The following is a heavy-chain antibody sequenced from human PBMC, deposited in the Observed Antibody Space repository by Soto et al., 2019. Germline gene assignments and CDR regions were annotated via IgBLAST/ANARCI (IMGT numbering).Heavy chain of an antibody. J-gene: IGHJ6*02. CDR3: ATEQLGLQRYYYGMDV. Sequence: QVQLVQSGAEVKKPGSSVKVSCKASGGTFSSYAISWVRQAPGQGLEWMGGIIPIFGTANYAQKFQGRVTITADESTSTAYMELSSLRSEDTAVSYWATEQLGLQRYYYGMDVWGQGTTVTVSS. CDR2: IIPIFGTA. V-gene: IGHV1-69*01. CDR1: GGTFSSYA. D-gene: IGHD5-18*01.